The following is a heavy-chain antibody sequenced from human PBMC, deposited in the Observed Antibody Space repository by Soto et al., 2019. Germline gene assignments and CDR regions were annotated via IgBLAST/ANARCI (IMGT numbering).Heavy chain of an antibody. CDR3: ARDSRAENYYDSSGLQPPPGPFDI. D-gene: IGHD3-22*01. CDR2: ISYDGSNK. J-gene: IGHJ3*02. CDR1: GFTFSSYA. V-gene: IGHV3-30-3*01. Sequence: PGGSLRHSCAASGFTFSSYAMHWVRQAPGKGLEWVAVISYDGSNKYYADSVKGRFTISRDNSKNTLYLQMNSLRAEDTAVYYCARDSRAENYYDSSGLQPPPGPFDIWGQGTMVTVSS.